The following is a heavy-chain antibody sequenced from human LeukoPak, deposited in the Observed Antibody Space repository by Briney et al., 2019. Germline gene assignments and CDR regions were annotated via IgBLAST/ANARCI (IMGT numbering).Heavy chain of an antibody. V-gene: IGHV3-66*04. CDR1: GFTVSSNY. CDR3: ARLTG. CDR2: ISSGGST. D-gene: IGHD2-8*02. Sequence: GGSLRLSCVASGFTVSSNYLSWVRQAPGKGLEWVSVISSGGSTNYADSVKGRFTISRDNSKNTLYLQMNSLRADDTAVYYCARLTGWGQGTLVTVSS. J-gene: IGHJ1*01.